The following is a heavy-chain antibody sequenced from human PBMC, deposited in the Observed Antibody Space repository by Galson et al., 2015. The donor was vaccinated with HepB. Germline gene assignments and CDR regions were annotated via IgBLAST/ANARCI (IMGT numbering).Heavy chain of an antibody. V-gene: IGHV4-4*07. CDR2: IDTSGTT. Sequence: TLSLTCSVSGVSISSYYWSWIRQTAGKGLEWIGRIDTSGTTNYNPSLKSRVAMSLDTSKNQFSLKLSSVTAADTAVYYCAATDIFTEYDIRWGQGTLVTVSS. J-gene: IGHJ4*02. D-gene: IGHD3-9*01. CDR1: GVSISSYY. CDR3: AATDIFTEYDIR.